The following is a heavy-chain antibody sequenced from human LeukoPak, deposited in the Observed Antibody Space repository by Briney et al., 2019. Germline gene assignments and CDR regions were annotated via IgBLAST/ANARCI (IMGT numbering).Heavy chain of an antibody. CDR3: AREENIAVAGIDI. CDR1: GGSFSGYY. Sequence: SETLSLTCAVYGGSFSGYYWSWIRQPPGKGLEWIGEINHSGSTNYNPSLKSRVTISVDTSKNQCSLKLSSVTAADTAVYYCAREENIAVAGIDIWGQGTMVTVSS. D-gene: IGHD6-19*01. J-gene: IGHJ3*02. V-gene: IGHV4-34*01. CDR2: INHSGST.